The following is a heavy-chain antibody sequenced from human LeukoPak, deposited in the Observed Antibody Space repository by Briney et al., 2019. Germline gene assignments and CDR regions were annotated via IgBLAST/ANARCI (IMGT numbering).Heavy chain of an antibody. V-gene: IGHV3-9*01. D-gene: IGHD3-10*01. Sequence: GGSLRLSCAASGFIFDDYAMHWVRQAPGKGLEWVSTINWNSGTLAYADSVKGRFTISRDNAKNSLYLQMNCLRTEDTALYYCARGLGGDQGYFDLWGRGTLATVSS. CDR2: INWNSGTL. J-gene: IGHJ2*01. CDR3: ARGLGGDQGYFDL. CDR1: GFIFDDYA.